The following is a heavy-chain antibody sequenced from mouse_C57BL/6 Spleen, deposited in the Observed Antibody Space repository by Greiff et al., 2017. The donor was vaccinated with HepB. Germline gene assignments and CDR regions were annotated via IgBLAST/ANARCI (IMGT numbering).Heavy chain of an antibody. CDR3: ATTVVAPDY. CDR2: ILPGRGST. J-gene: IGHJ2*01. Sequence: VQLVESGAALLQPGASVKLSCKATGYPFTGYWIEWVKQRPGHGLEWIGEILPGRGSTNYNEKLTGKATFTADTSSNTSYMQLSSLTTEDSAIYCFATTVVAPDYWGQGTTLTVSS. D-gene: IGHD1-1*01. V-gene: IGHV1-9*01. CDR1: GYPFTGYW.